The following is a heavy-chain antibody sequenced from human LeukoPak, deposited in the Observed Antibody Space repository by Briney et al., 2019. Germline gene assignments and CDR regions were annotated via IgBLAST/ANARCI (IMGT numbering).Heavy chain of an antibody. CDR3: ARANDILTGYSHYFDY. CDR1: GYTFTSYG. J-gene: IGHJ4*02. Sequence: ASVKVSCKASGYTFTSYGISWVRQAPGQGLEWMGWISAYNGNTNYAQKLQGRVTMTTDTSTSTAYMELRSLRSDDTAVYYCARANDILTGYSHYFDYWGQGTLVTVSS. D-gene: IGHD3-9*01. V-gene: IGHV1-18*01. CDR2: ISAYNGNT.